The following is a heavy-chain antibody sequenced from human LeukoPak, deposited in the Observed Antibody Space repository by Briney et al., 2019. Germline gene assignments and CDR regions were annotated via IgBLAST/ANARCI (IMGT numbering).Heavy chain of an antibody. Sequence: GGSLSLSCSASGFTFSRYGMHWVRQPPGKGLEYVSAIVSNGDSTYYADSVKGRFTISRANAKHTLYLQMSSMRPDDTAVYYCVNPGWYYDSSGYSYYCGMDVWGQATTVTVCS. CDR3: VNPGWYYDSSGYSYYCGMDV. V-gene: IGHV3-64D*09. CDR2: IVSNGDST. D-gene: IGHD3-22*01. CDR1: GFTFSRYG. J-gene: IGHJ6*01.